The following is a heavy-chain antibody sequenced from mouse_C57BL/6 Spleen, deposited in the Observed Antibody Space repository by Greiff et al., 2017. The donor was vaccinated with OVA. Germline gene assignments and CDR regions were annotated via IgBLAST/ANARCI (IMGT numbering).Heavy chain of an antibody. J-gene: IGHJ1*03. V-gene: IGHV1-50*01. Sequence: VQLQQPGAELVKPGASVKLSCKASGYTFTSYWMQWVKQRPGQGLEWIGEIDPSDSYTNYNQKFKGKATLTVDTSSSTAYMQLSSLTSEDSAVYYCARRVYYDYPHWYFDVWGTGTTVTVSS. D-gene: IGHD2-4*01. CDR1: GYTFTSYW. CDR3: ARRVYYDYPHWYFDV. CDR2: IDPSDSYT.